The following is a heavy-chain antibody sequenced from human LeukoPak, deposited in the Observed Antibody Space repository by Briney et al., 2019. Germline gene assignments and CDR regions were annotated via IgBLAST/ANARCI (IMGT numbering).Heavy chain of an antibody. CDR3: ARGGPHYYYYYYMDV. CDR2: IYYSGST. Sequence: SETLSLTCTVSGYSISSGYYWGWIRQPPGKGLEWIGYIYYSGSTNYNPSLKSRVTISVDTSKNQFSLKLSSVTAADTAVYYCARGGPHYYYYYYMDVWGKGTTVTISS. V-gene: IGHV4-61*01. J-gene: IGHJ6*03. CDR1: GYSISSGYY.